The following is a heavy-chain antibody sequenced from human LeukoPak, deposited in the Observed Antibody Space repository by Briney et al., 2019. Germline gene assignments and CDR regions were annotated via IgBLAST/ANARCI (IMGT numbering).Heavy chain of an antibody. CDR1: GFTFSSYS. V-gene: IGHV3-21*01. Sequence: PGGSLRLSCAASGFTFSSYSMNWVRQAPGKELEWVSSISSSSSYIYYADSVKGRFTISRDNSKNTLYLQMNSLRAEDTAVYYCAKDGFWSGYYYYSALDYWGQGTLVTVSS. CDR3: AKDGFWSGYYYYSALDY. J-gene: IGHJ4*02. CDR2: ISSSSSYI. D-gene: IGHD3-3*01.